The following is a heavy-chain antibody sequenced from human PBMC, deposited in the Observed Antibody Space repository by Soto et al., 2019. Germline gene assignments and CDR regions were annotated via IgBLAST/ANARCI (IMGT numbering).Heavy chain of an antibody. V-gene: IGHV3-23*01. Sequence: GGSLRLSCAASGFTFSSYAMSWVRQAPGKGLEWVSAISGSGGSTYYADSVKGRFTISRDNSKNTLYLQMNSLRAEDTAVYYCATGDSSGYYYPYYYGMDVWGQGTTVTVSS. CDR1: GFTFSSYA. CDR2: ISGSGGST. D-gene: IGHD3-22*01. CDR3: ATGDSSGYYYPYYYGMDV. J-gene: IGHJ6*02.